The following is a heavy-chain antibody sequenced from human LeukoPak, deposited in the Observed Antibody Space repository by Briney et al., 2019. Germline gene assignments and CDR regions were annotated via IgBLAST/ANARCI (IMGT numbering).Heavy chain of an antibody. CDR2: IKQDGSKK. J-gene: IGHJ5*02. CDR3: ARDVGKYSISSSSGGP. V-gene: IGHV3-7*01. D-gene: IGHD6-6*01. Sequence: PGGSLRLSCVASGFPFSSYWMTWVRQAPGKGLEWVANIKQDGSKKSYVDSVKGRFTISRDNAKNSLYLQMNSLRAEDTAVYYCARDVGKYSISSSSGGPWGQGTLVTLSS. CDR1: GFPFSSYW.